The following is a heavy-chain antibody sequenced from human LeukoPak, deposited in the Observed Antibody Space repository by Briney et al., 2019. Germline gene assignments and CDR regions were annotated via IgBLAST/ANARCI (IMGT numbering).Heavy chain of an antibody. CDR3: VRGIEVAGTFSWFDP. Sequence: QAGGSLRLSCTASGFTFSSYEMNWVRQAPGKGLEWVSHISSSGTIIYYADSVKGRFTISRDNAKNTLYLQMNSLRAEDTAIYYCVRGIEVAGTFSWFDPWGQGTLVTVSS. CDR1: GFTFSSYE. V-gene: IGHV3-48*03. CDR2: ISSSGTII. D-gene: IGHD6-19*01. J-gene: IGHJ5*02.